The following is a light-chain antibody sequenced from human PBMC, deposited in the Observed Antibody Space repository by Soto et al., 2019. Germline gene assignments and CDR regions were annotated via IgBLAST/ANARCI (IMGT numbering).Light chain of an antibody. CDR1: QSFSTNY. CDR2: GAS. Sequence: EIVLTQSPGTLSLSPGESATLSCRASQSFSTNYLAWYQHKAGQAPRLLLYGASTRATGFPDRFRGSGSETDYPLTISRLEREDFAVYYCQQYASSMVYTFGQGTKVEVK. V-gene: IGKV3-20*01. CDR3: QQYASSMVYT. J-gene: IGKJ2*01.